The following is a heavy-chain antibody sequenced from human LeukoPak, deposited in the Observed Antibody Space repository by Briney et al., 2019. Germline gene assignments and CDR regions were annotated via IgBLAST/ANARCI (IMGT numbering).Heavy chain of an antibody. CDR3: ARDEGSPGALDH. D-gene: IGHD3-10*01. CDR2: AYFNGIT. J-gene: IGHJ4*02. Sequence: SETLSLTCTVSGVSITSHFWSWIRQSPGQGLEWIGYAYFNGITNYNPSLKSRVSISVDTSKNQFSLRLSSVTAADTAVYYCARDEGSPGALDHWGQGTLVTVSS. V-gene: IGHV4-59*11. CDR1: GVSITSHF.